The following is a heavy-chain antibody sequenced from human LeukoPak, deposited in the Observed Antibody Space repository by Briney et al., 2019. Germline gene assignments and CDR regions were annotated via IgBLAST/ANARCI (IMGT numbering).Heavy chain of an antibody. Sequence: GGSLRLSCAASGFTVSSNYMSWVRQAPGKGLEWVSVIYSGGSTYYADSVKGRFTISRDNSKNTLYLQMNSLRAEDTAVYYCAKWGDYDVLAGYYVSDYWGQGTLVTVSS. CDR2: IYSGGST. J-gene: IGHJ4*02. D-gene: IGHD3-9*01. V-gene: IGHV3-53*01. CDR3: AKWGDYDVLAGYYVSDY. CDR1: GFTVSSNY.